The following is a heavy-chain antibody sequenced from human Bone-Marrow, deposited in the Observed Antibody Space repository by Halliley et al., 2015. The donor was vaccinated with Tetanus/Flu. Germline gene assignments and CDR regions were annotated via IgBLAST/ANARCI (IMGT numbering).Heavy chain of an antibody. CDR1: GFTFSSYA. D-gene: IGHD3-10*01. V-gene: IGHV3-23*01. CDR3: ALTYYYGSGTPVRFVD. CDR2: ISGSGGST. Sequence: SLRLSCAASGFTFSSYAMSWVRQAPGKGLEWVSAISGSGGSTYYADPVKGRFTISRDNSKNTLYLQMNSLRAEDTALYYCALTYYYGSGTPVRFVDWGQGALVTVSS. J-gene: IGHJ4*02.